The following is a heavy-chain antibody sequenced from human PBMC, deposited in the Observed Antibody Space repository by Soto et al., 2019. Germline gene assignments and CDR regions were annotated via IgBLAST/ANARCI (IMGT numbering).Heavy chain of an antibody. CDR3: AKGLIPSLGAKGLYYFDY. V-gene: IGHV3-30*18. Sequence: GGSLSLSCAASGFTFSTYGMYWVRQSPGKGLEWVAVISCDGSDRYYGDSVRGRFTISRDNSKNTLDLQMNSLTTEDTAVYYCAKGLIPSLGAKGLYYFDYWGQGTLVTV. CDR2: ISCDGSDR. J-gene: IGHJ4*02. CDR1: GFTFSTYG. D-gene: IGHD2-2*02.